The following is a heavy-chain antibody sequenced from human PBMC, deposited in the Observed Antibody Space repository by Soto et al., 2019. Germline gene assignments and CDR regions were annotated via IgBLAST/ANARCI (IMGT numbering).Heavy chain of an antibody. CDR2: MNPNSGNT. D-gene: IGHD3-3*01. V-gene: IGHV1-8*01. CDR3: ARRYDFWSGPANEYYYGMDV. Sequence: ASVKVSCKASGYTFTSYDINWVRQATGQGLEWMGWMNPNSGNTGYAQKFQGRVTMTRNTSISTAYMELSSLRSEETAVYYCARRYDFWSGPANEYYYGMDVWGQGTTVTAP. CDR1: GYTFTSYD. J-gene: IGHJ6*02.